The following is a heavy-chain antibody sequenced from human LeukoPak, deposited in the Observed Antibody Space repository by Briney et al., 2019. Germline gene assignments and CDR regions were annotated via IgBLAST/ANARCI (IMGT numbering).Heavy chain of an antibody. J-gene: IGHJ6*02. CDR1: GFTFSSYE. CDR3: ARLLYYGMDV. Sequence: GGSLRLSCAASGFTFSSYEMNWVRQAPGKGLEWISYISSSGSTIYYADSVKGRFTISRDNAKNSLCLQMNSLRAEDTAVYYCARLLYYGMDVWGQGTTVTVSS. CDR2: ISSSGSTI. V-gene: IGHV3-48*03.